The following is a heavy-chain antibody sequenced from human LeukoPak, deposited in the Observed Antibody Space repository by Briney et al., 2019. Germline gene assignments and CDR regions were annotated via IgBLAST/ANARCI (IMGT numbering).Heavy chain of an antibody. Sequence: GGTLRLSCAASGFTFSSYGMSWVRQAPGKGLEWVSAISGSGGSTYYADSVKGRFTISRDNSKNTLYLQMNSLRAEDTAVYYCARDGYNFPDDAFDIWGQGTMVTVSS. D-gene: IGHD5-24*01. CDR3: ARDGYNFPDDAFDI. CDR1: GFTFSSYG. CDR2: ISGSGGST. J-gene: IGHJ3*02. V-gene: IGHV3-23*01.